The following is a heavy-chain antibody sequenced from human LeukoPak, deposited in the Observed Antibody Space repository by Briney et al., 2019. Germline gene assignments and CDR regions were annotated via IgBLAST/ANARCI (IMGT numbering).Heavy chain of an antibody. V-gene: IGHV4-39*01. D-gene: IGHD6-19*01. J-gene: IGHJ3*02. CDR1: GGSISNSNDY. Sequence: PSETLSLTCTVSGGSISNSNDYWGWIRQPPGKGLEWIGTIYYSGSTYYNPSLKSRVTISVDTSKNQFSLKLSSVTAADTAVYYCARPTIAVAGTHAFDIWGQGTMVTVSS. CDR3: ARPTIAVAGTHAFDI. CDR2: IYYSGST.